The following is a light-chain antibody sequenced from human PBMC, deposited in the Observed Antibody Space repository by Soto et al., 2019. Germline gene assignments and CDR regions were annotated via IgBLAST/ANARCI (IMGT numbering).Light chain of an antibody. V-gene: IGKV2-28*01. CDR3: MQALQTHT. CDR1: QSLLHSNGYNY. J-gene: IGKJ2*01. CDR2: LGS. Sequence: DIVMTQSPLSLPVTPGEPASISCRSSQSLLHSNGYNYLDWYLQKPGQSPQLLIYLGSTRASGVPDRFSGSGSGTDFTLKISRVEAEDVGVYYCMQALQTHTFGQGTKLEI.